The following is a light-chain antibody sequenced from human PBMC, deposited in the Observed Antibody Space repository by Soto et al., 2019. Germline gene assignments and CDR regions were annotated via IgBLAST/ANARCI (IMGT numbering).Light chain of an antibody. Sequence: EIVLTQSPATLPLSPGERATLSCRASQTVSNYLAWYQQKPGQAPRLLIYDASIRATGIPARFSGSGSGTDFTLTISSLEPEDFAVYYCQQRSNWPPITFGQGTRLEIE. J-gene: IGKJ5*01. CDR3: QQRSNWPPIT. CDR2: DAS. CDR1: QTVSNY. V-gene: IGKV3-11*01.